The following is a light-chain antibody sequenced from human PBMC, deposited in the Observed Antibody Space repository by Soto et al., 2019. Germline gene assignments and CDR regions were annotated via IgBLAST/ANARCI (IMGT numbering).Light chain of an antibody. Sequence: EIVMTQSPATLSVSPGERATLSCRASQSIYSNLAWYQQKLGQAPRLLIYGASTRATGIPARFSGSGSGTEFTLTISSLQSEDFAVYYCQQYDKWPPLTFGGGTKVEI. J-gene: IGKJ4*01. CDR2: GAS. CDR3: QQYDKWPPLT. V-gene: IGKV3-15*01. CDR1: QSIYSN.